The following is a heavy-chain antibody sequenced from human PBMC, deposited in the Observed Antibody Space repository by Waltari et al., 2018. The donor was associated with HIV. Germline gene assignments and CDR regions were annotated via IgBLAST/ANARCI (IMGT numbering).Heavy chain of an antibody. J-gene: IGHJ6*02. CDR1: GGTFSSYA. V-gene: IGHV1-69*01. CDR2: VIPAFGTT. CDR3: ARDHRGNKLLYGMDV. Sequence: QVQLVQSGAEVKKPGSSVRVSCKVSGGTFSSYAINWVRQAPRKGLEWMGRVIPAFGTTNYAERFQGRVTITADEYTITAYMDLSSLRSEDTAVYFCARDHRGNKLLYGMDVWGQGTTVTV.